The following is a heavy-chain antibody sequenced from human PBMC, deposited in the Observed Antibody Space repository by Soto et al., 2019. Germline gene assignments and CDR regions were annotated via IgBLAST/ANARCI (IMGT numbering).Heavy chain of an antibody. CDR2: IGNDETTK. CDR1: VFTFINYF. V-gene: IGHV3-30*18. Sequence: VVSRILACSSSVFTFINYFIHWVLQAPGKGMEWVAVIGNDETTKYYADSVKGRFTISRYNSKNTVYLQMNSLRDEDTAVYYCAKEFREVAAHWYSDLWGRGTLVTVCS. J-gene: IGHJ2*01. CDR3: AKEFREVAAHWYSDL. D-gene: IGHD6-19*01.